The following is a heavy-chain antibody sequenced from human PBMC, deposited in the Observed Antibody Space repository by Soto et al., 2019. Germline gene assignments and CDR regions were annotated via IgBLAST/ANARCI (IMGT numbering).Heavy chain of an antibody. CDR1: GDSVSSNSAA. D-gene: IGHD1-7*01. CDR3: AGTTSHYWYYMDV. J-gene: IGHJ6*03. V-gene: IGHV6-1*01. CDR2: TYYRSRWYY. Sequence: QVQLQESGPGLVKPSQTLSLTCVISGDSVSSNSAAWNWIRQSPSRGLEWLGRTYYRSRWYYDYEVSVKSRITVNPDTSKNQSALQLTSVTPEDTAVYYCAGTTSHYWYYMDVWGKGTTVTVSS.